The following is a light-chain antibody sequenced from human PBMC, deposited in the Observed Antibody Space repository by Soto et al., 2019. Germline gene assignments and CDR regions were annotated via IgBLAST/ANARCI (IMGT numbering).Light chain of an antibody. CDR3: QHYNNLPLT. V-gene: IGKV3-15*01. Sequence: EIVMTQSPATLSVSPGERATLSCRTSQSVSNNLAWYQHKPGQAPRLLIFGASTRATGIPVKFSGSGSGTEFTLTISSLQSEESAVYYCQHYNNLPLTFGGGTKVEIK. CDR2: GAS. CDR1: QSVSNN. J-gene: IGKJ4*01.